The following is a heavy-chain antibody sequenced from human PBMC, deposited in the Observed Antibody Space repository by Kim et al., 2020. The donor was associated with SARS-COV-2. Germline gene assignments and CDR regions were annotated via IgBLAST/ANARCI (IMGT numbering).Heavy chain of an antibody. V-gene: IGHV1-18*01. CDR3: ARERVGEGHDSSGYYSFFDY. D-gene: IGHD3-22*01. J-gene: IGHJ4*02. Sequence: ASVKVSCKASGYTFTSYGISWVRQAPGQGLEWMGWISAYNGNTNYAQKLQGRVTMTTDTSTSTAYMELRSLRSDDTAVYYCARERVGEGHDSSGYYSFFDYWGQGTLVTVSS. CDR1: GYTFTSYG. CDR2: ISAYNGNT.